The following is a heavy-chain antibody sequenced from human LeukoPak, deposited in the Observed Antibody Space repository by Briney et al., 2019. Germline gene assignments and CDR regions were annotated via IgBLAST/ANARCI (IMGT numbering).Heavy chain of an antibody. Sequence: SETLSLTCAVYGASFSGYYWSWIRQPPGKGLEWIGEINHSGSTNYNPSLKSRVTISVDTPKNQFSLKLSSVTAADTAVYYCARDEGSGWSYYWGQGTLVTVSS. V-gene: IGHV4-34*01. CDR3: ARDEGSGWSYY. CDR2: INHSGST. CDR1: GASFSGYY. D-gene: IGHD6-19*01. J-gene: IGHJ4*02.